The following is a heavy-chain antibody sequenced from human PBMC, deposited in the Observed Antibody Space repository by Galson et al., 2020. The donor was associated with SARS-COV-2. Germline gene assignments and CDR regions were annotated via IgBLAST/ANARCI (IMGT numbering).Heavy chain of an antibody. V-gene: IGHV1-2*04. CDR1: GYTFTGYY. Sequence: ASVKVSCKASGYTFTGYYMHWVRQAPGQGLEWMGWINPNSGGTNYAQKFQGWVTMTRDTPISTAYMELSRLRSDDTAVYYCARDASLQYYGSGSYNYYYGMDVWGQGTTVTVSS. D-gene: IGHD3-10*01. J-gene: IGHJ6*02. CDR3: ARDASLQYYGSGSYNYYYGMDV. CDR2: INPNSGGT.